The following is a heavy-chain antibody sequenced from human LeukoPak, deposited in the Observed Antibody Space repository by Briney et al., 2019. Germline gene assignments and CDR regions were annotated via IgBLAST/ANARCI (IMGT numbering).Heavy chain of an antibody. D-gene: IGHD2-2*01. CDR1: GFTFGDYA. CDR2: IRSKAYGGTT. Sequence: GGSLRLSCTASGFTFGDYAMSWFRQAPGKGLEWVGFIRSKAYGGTTEYAASVKGRFTISRDDSKSIAYLQMNSMKTEDTAVYYCTKGGYQLLFYWFDPWGQGTLVTVSS. V-gene: IGHV3-49*03. CDR3: TKGGYQLLFYWFDP. J-gene: IGHJ5*02.